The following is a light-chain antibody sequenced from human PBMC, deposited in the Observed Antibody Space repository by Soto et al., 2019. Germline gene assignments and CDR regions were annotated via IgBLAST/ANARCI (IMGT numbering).Light chain of an antibody. CDR3: SSYTSSSTPYV. J-gene: IGLJ1*01. Sequence: QSVLTQPASVSGSPGQSITISCTGTSSDVGAYNYVSWYQQHPGTAPKLMIYDASNRPSGVSNRFSGSKYGNTASLTISGLQAEDEADYYCSSYTSSSTPYVFGSGTKVTVL. CDR1: SSDVGAYNY. CDR2: DAS. V-gene: IGLV2-14*01.